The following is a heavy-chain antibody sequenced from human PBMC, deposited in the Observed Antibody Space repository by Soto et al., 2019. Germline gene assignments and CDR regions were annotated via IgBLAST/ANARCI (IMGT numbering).Heavy chain of an antibody. CDR1: GYTFNSYG. D-gene: IGHD2-2*01. Sequence: GAPGKVSCKASGYTFNSYGISWVRQAPGQGLEWMGWISAYNGNTNYAQKVQGRVTMTTDTSTSTAYMELRSLRPDDTAAYYCARDLEYQPQYPWGQGTLVTVSS. CDR2: ISAYNGNT. CDR3: ARDLEYQPQYP. V-gene: IGHV1-18*04. J-gene: IGHJ5*02.